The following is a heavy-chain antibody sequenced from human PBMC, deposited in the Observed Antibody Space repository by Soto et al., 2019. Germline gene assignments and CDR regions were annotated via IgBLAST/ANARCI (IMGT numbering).Heavy chain of an antibody. CDR1: GYTFTGYY. CDR2: INPNSGGT. V-gene: IGHV1-2*02. J-gene: IGHJ4*02. Sequence: ASVKVSCKASGYTFTGYYMHWVRQAPGQGLEWMGWINPNSGGTNYAQKFQGRVTMTRDTSISTAYMELSRLRSDDTAVYYCARDQGSSWYWRYFDYWGQGTLVTVSS. D-gene: IGHD6-13*01. CDR3: ARDQGSSWYWRYFDY.